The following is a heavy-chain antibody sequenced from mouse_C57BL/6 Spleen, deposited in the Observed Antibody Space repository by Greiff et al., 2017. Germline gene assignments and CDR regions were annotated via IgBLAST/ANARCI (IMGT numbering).Heavy chain of an antibody. CDR2: IDPSDSYT. CDR3: AGGLREGFAY. Sequence: VQLQQPGAELVMPGASVKLSCKASGYTFTSYWMHWVKQRPGQGLEWIGEIDPSDSYTNYNQKFKGKSTLTVDKSSSTAYMQLSSLTSEDAAVYYCAGGLREGFAYWGQGTLVTVSA. D-gene: IGHD3-3*01. J-gene: IGHJ3*01. V-gene: IGHV1-69*01. CDR1: GYTFTSYW.